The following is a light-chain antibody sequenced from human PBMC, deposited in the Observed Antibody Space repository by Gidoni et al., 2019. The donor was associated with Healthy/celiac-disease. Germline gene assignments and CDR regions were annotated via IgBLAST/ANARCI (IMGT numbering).Light chain of an antibody. CDR3: QQYGSSPLYT. V-gene: IGKV3-20*01. CDR2: GAS. CDR1: QSVSSSY. J-gene: IGKJ2*01. Sequence: EIVLTQSPSTLSLSPGERATLSCRASQSVSSSYLAWYRQKPGQAPRLLIYGASSRATGIPDRFSGSGSGTDFTLTISRLEPEDFAVYYCQQYGSSPLYTFGQGTKLEIK.